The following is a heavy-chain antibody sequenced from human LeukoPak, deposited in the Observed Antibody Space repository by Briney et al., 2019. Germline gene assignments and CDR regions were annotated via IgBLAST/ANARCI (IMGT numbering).Heavy chain of an antibody. Sequence: ASVKVSCKVSGYTLTELSMHWVRQAPGKGLEWMGGFDPEDGETIYAQKFQGRVTMTEDTSTDTAYMELSSLRSEDTAVYYCARDGDYGYYYYYGMDVWGQGTTVTVSS. CDR2: FDPEDGET. CDR1: GYTLTELS. D-gene: IGHD4-17*01. CDR3: ARDGDYGYYYYYGMDV. J-gene: IGHJ6*02. V-gene: IGHV1-24*01.